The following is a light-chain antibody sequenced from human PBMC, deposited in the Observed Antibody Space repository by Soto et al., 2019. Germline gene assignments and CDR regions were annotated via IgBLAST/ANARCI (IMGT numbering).Light chain of an antibody. J-gene: IGKJ5*01. CDR2: GAS. Sequence: EIVMTQSPATLSVSPGERATLDCRSSQSVSSNLAWYQQKPGQAPRLLIYGASTRATGIPARCSGSGSVTEVTLTISHLQSEDFAVYYCRQYNNSPPAFGQGTRLDIK. CDR1: QSVSSN. CDR3: RQYNNSPPA. V-gene: IGKV3-15*01.